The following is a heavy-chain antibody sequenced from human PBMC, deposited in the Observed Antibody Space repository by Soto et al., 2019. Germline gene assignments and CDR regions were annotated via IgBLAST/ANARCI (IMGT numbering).Heavy chain of an antibody. CDR1: GFTFSDYY. Sequence: QVQLVESGGGLVKPGGSLRLSCAASGFTFSDYYMSWIRQAPVKGLEWVSYISSSSSYTNSADTVKDRFTLSRDNAKNSLYLQMSSLRAEDAAVYYCARDHHRYSGYDYVDYWGQGALVSVSS. D-gene: IGHD5-12*01. J-gene: IGHJ4*02. CDR3: ARDHHRYSGYDYVDY. CDR2: ISSSSSYT. V-gene: IGHV3-11*05.